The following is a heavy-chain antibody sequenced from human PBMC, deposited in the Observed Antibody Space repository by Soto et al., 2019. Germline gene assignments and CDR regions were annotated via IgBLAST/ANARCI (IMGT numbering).Heavy chain of an antibody. J-gene: IGHJ4*02. V-gene: IGHV4-61*01. Sequence: QVQLQESGPGLVEPSETLSLTCTVSGGSVSSGNYCWSWIRQPPGKGLDWIGCVPSSGSTNYNPSLKSRVTISVVASKNELSLELISVTAADTAVYYCSRGVLLWGQGTLVTVSS. CDR2: VPSSGST. D-gene: IGHD2-15*01. CDR1: GGSVSSGNYC. CDR3: SRGVLL.